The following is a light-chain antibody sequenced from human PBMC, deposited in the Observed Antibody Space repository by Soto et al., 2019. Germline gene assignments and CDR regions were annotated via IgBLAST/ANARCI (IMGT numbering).Light chain of an antibody. Sequence: DIQLTQSPSTLSASVGDRITLTCRDSQSVSVWLAGYQQIPGKAPKILIFDASRLATGVPSRFSVSVSGTEFRHSISGLQPDDWATYYDQQYYGYSTWTFGQGTRV. CDR2: DAS. CDR3: QQYYGYSTWT. CDR1: QSVSVW. J-gene: IGKJ1*01. V-gene: IGKV1-5*01.